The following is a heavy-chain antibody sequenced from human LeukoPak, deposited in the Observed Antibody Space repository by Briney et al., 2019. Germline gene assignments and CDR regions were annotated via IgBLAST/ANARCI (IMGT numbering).Heavy chain of an antibody. Sequence: ASVKLSCKASGGTFSSYAISWVRQAPGQGLEWMGRIIPIFGTANYAQKFQGRVTITTDESTSTAYMELSSLRSEDTAVYYCARYYYDSSGYWDWGQGTLVTVSS. V-gene: IGHV1-69*05. CDR1: GGTFSSYA. CDR3: ARYYYDSSGYWD. CDR2: IIPIFGTA. J-gene: IGHJ4*02. D-gene: IGHD3-22*01.